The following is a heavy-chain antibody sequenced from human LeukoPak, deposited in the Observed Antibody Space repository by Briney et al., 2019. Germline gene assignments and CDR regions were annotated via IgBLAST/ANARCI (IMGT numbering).Heavy chain of an antibody. CDR2: ISSSSRYI. CDR3: AKDRADFWSGRDAFDI. Sequence: GGSLRLSCAASGFTFSSYSMNWVRQAPGKGLEWVSSISSSSRYIYYADSVKGRFTISRDNAKNSLYLQMNSLRAEDTTVYYCAKDRADFWSGRDAFDIWGQGTMVTVSS. CDR1: GFTFSSYS. V-gene: IGHV3-21*04. J-gene: IGHJ3*02. D-gene: IGHD3-3*01.